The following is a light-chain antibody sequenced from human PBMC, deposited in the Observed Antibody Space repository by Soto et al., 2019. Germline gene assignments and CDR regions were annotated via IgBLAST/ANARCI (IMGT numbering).Light chain of an antibody. CDR1: QSVRSSY. J-gene: IGKJ4*01. CDR2: DGS. V-gene: IGKV3D-20*01. CDR3: QQYGNSAPLS. Sequence: EIVLTQSPATLSLSPGDRATLSCGASQSVRSSYVAWYQQKAGLAPRLLIYDGSRRASGIPDRVSGSGCGSDFSTTIGILEPEDFAVYYCQQYGNSAPLSFGGGTKVEMK.